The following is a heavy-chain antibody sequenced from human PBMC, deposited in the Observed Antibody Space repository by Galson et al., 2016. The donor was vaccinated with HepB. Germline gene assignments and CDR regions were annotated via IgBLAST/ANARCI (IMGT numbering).Heavy chain of an antibody. V-gene: IGHV4-4*07. D-gene: IGHD2-21*01. CDR3: ARRVGGGDCFWDS. CDR1: SGSITSGHY. Sequence: SETLSLTCTVSSGSITSGHYWNWIRQPAGKGLEWIGRIYTTGAANYNPSLESRVTMSVDTSKNQFSLKLSSVTAADTAVYYCARRVGGGDCFWDSWGQGTLVTVSS. J-gene: IGHJ4*02. CDR2: IYTTGAA.